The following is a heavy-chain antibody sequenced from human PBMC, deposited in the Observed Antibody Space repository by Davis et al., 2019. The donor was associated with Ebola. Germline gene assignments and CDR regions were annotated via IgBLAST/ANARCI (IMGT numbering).Heavy chain of an antibody. Sequence: ASVKVSCKASGYTFTSYDINWVRQATGQGLEWMGWINTNTGNPMYAQAFTGRFLFSLDTSINTPYLQISSLKAEDTAVYYCARSTMTQDAFDIWGQGTMVTVSS. D-gene: IGHD3-22*01. V-gene: IGHV7-4-1*02. CDR2: INTNTGNP. CDR3: ARSTMTQDAFDI. J-gene: IGHJ3*02. CDR1: GYTFTSYD.